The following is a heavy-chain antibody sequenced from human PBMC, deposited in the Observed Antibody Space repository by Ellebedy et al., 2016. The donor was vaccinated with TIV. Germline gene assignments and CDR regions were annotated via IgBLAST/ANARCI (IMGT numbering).Heavy chain of an antibody. Sequence: AASVKVSCKASGYSFTGQYMHWVRQAPGQGLEWMGWINPNSGGTKYAEKFQGRVTMTRDTSISTAYMELRSLRSDDTAVYYCARDLRYSSGWSSWYFDYWGQGTLVTVSS. CDR3: ARDLRYSSGWSSWYFDY. D-gene: IGHD6-19*01. V-gene: IGHV1-2*02. CDR1: GYSFTGQY. CDR2: INPNSGGT. J-gene: IGHJ4*02.